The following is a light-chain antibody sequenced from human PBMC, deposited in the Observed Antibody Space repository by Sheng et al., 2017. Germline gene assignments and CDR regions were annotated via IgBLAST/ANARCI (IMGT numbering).Light chain of an antibody. CDR3: QAWASSVWV. V-gene: IGLV3-1*01. Sequence: SYELTQPPSVSVSPGQMASISCSGDNLGNRFLFPGFNRGQASPLFWSCITMTSGPHESLSRFSGSNSGNTATLTISGTQAMDEADYYCQAWASSVWVFGGGTRLTVL. CDR1: NLGNRF. J-gene: IGLJ3*02. CDR2: TMT.